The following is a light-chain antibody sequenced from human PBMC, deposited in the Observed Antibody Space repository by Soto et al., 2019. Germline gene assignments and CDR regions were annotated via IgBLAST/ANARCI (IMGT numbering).Light chain of an antibody. CDR2: GAS. CDR3: QQYDGSIT. J-gene: IGKJ5*01. V-gene: IGKV3-20*01. CDR1: QSVSSNY. Sequence: EIVLTQSPDTLSLSPGESVTLSCRASQSVSSNYIAWYQQKPGRAPRLLISGASNRATGIPDRFSGSGSGTDFTLTISRLEPEDFAVFYCQQYDGSITFGQGHDWTLN.